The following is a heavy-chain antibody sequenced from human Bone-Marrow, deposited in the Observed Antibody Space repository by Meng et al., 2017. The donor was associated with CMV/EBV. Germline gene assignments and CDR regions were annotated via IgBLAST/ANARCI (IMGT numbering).Heavy chain of an antibody. Sequence: SVKVSCKASGYMFTNFNITWVRQAPGQGLEWMGRIIPILGIANYAQKFQGRVTITADTSTSTAYMELRSLRSDDTAVYYCARDFPLKGVVILTETKRGYYYYGMDVWGQGTTVTVSS. CDR2: IIPILGIA. J-gene: IGHJ6*02. D-gene: IGHD3-3*01. CDR1: GYMFTNFN. CDR3: ARDFPLKGVVILTETKRGYYYYGMDV. V-gene: IGHV1-69*04.